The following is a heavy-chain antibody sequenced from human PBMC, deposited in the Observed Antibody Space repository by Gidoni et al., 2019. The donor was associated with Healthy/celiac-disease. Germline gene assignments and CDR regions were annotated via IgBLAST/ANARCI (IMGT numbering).Heavy chain of an antibody. J-gene: IGHJ6*02. D-gene: IGHD3-22*01. CDR2: IIPIFGTA. CDR1: GGTVSSDA. V-gene: IGHV1-69*01. CDR3: ARGWDYYDSSGYYRSYYYGMDV. Sequence: QVQLVQAGAEGKKPGPSVKVSCKASGGTVSSDAISWVRQAPGQGLEWMGGIIPIFGTANYAQTFPGRVTITADESTSTACMELSSLRSEDTAVYYCARGWDYYDSSGYYRSYYYGMDVWGQGTTVTVSS.